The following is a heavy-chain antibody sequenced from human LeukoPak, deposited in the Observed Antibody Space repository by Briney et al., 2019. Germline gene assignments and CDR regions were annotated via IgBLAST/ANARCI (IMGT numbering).Heavy chain of an antibody. CDR1: GFTFSSYA. Sequence: PGGSLRLSCAASGFTFSSYAMSWVRQAPGKGLEWVSAISGSGGSTYYADSVKGRFTISSDNSKNTLYLQMNSLRAEDTAVYYCAKSRKLVGATNFDYWGQGTLVTVSS. CDR3: AKSRKLVGATNFDY. D-gene: IGHD1-26*01. J-gene: IGHJ4*02. CDR2: ISGSGGST. V-gene: IGHV3-23*01.